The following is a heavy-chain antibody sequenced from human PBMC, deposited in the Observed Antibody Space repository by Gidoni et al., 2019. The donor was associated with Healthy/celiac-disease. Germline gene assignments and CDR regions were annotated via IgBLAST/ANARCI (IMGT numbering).Heavy chain of an antibody. CDR3: ARDTRFLEWFDV. J-gene: IGHJ5*02. V-gene: IGHV4-4*07. CDR1: GGSISIYY. CDR2: IYTSGST. D-gene: IGHD3-3*01. Sequence: QVQLQESGPGLVKPSETLSLTCPVPGGSISIYYWSWIRQPAGKGLEWIGRIYTSGSTNYNPSLKSRVTMSVDTSKNQFSLKLSSVTAADTAVYYCARDTRFLEWFDVWGQGTLVTVSS.